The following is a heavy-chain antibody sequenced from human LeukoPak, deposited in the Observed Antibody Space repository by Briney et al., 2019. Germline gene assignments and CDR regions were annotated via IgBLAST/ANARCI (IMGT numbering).Heavy chain of an antibody. CDR3: ARLGRWYFDY. J-gene: IGHJ4*02. D-gene: IGHD1-26*01. CDR2: IYYSGST. CDR1: GGSISSYY. V-gene: IGHV4-59*08. Sequence: PSETLSLTCTVSGGSISSYYWSWIRQPPGKGLEWIGYIYYSGSTNYNPSLKSRVTISVDTSKNQLSLKLSSVTAADTAVYYCARLGRWYFDYWGQGTLVTVSS.